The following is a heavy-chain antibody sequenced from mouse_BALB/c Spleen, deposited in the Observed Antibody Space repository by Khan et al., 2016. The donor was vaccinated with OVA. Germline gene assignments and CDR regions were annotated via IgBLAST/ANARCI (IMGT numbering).Heavy chain of an antibody. CDR1: GYTFTSYT. V-gene: IGHV1-4*01. Sequence: QVQLKQSGAELARPGASVKMSCKASGYTFTSYTIHWIKERPGQGLEWIGYINPSNGYTNYSQKFKDKATLTTDKSSTTAYLQLSSLTSDDSAVYNCVREGAYHRNDGWFAYWGQGTLVTVSA. CDR3: VREGAYHRNDGWFAY. CDR2: INPSNGYT. D-gene: IGHD2-14*01. J-gene: IGHJ3*01.